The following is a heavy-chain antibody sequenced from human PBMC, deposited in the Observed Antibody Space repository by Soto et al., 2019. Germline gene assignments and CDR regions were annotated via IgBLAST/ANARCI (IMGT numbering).Heavy chain of an antibody. CDR1: GYRFRNYW. CDR2: IDPSDSYT. CDR3: VRHGTYYESSGYYPEY. V-gene: IGHV5-10-1*01. Sequence: GESLKISCKGSGYRFRNYWISWVRQMTGKGLEWMGRIDPSDSYTNYSPSFQGHVTISADKSTSTAYLQWSSLKASDSAMYYCVRHGTYYESSGYYPEYWGQGTLVTVSS. J-gene: IGHJ4*02. D-gene: IGHD3-22*01.